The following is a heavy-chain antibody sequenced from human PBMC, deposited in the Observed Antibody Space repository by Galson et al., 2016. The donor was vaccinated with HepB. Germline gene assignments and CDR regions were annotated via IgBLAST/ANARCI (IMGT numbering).Heavy chain of an antibody. CDR1: GFTFSSYW. J-gene: IGHJ6*02. Sequence: SLRLSCAASGFTFSSYWMHWVRQAPGKGLVWVSRINSDGSSTIYADSVKGRFTISRDNSKNTLYLQMNSLRADDTAVYYCAKGPTSYFYGMDVWGQGTTVTVSS. CDR3: AKGPTSYFYGMDV. CDR2: INSDGSST. V-gene: IGHV3-74*01.